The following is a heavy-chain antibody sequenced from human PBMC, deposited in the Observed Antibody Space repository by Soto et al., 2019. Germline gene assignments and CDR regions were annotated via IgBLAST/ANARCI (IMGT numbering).Heavy chain of an antibody. CDR3: TTDKGPAAIFDY. D-gene: IGHD2-2*02. J-gene: IGHJ4*02. CDR2: IKSKTDGGTT. V-gene: IGHV3-15*01. CDR1: GFTFSNAW. Sequence: GESLKISCAASGFTFSNAWMSWVRQAPGKGLEWVGRIKSKTDGGTTDYAAPVKGRFTISRDDSKNTLYLQMNSLKTEDTAVYYCTTDKGPAAIFDYWGQGTLVTVSS.